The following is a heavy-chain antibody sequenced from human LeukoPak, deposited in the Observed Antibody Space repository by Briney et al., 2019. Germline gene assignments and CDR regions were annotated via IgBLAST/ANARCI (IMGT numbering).Heavy chain of an antibody. Sequence: GASLKISCKGSGYSFTSYWIGWVRPLPGKGLEWMGIIYPGDSDTRYSPSFQGQVTISADKSISTAYLQWSSLKASDTAMYYCARPKSYYYDSSGYPQGAFDIWGQGTMVTVSS. CDR1: GYSFTSYW. V-gene: IGHV5-51*01. J-gene: IGHJ3*02. CDR2: IYPGDSDT. D-gene: IGHD3-22*01. CDR3: ARPKSYYYDSSGYPQGAFDI.